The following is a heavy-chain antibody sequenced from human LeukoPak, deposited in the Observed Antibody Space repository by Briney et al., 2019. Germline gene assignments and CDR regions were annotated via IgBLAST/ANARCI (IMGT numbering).Heavy chain of an antibody. J-gene: IGHJ4*02. CDR1: GYTFTGYY. CDR3: ARDGVDYYDSSGYDENFDY. D-gene: IGHD3-22*01. V-gene: IGHV1-2*02. CDR2: INPNSGGT. Sequence: ASVKVSCKASGYTFTGYYMHWVRQAPGQGLGWMGWINPNSGGTNYAQKFQGRVTMTRDTSISTAYMELSRLRSDDTAVYYCARDGVDYYDSSGYDENFDYWGQGTLVTVSS.